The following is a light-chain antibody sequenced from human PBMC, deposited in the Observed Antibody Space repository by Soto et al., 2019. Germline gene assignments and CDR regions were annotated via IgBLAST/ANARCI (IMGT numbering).Light chain of an antibody. CDR3: CSYAGDKTYV. Sequence: QSVLTQPASVSGSPGQSINISCTVTGSDVRTYNLVSWYQQHPGKVPKLIIYEASKRPSGVSNRFSGSQPGNTASLTVSGLQAEDEADYYCCSYAGDKTYVFGSGTKVTVL. CDR1: GSDVRTYNL. V-gene: IGLV2-23*01. J-gene: IGLJ1*01. CDR2: EAS.